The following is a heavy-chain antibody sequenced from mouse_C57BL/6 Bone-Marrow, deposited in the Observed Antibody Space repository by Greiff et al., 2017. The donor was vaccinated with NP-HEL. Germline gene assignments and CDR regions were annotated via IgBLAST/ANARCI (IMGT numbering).Heavy chain of an antibody. CDR2: ISGGGGNT. Sequence: DVKLVESGGGLVKPGGSLKLSCAASGFTFSSYTMSWVRQTPEKRLEWVATISGGGGNTYYPDSVKGRFTISRDNAKNTLYLQMSSLRSEDTALYYCAGQGGSLAYWGQGTLVTVSA. J-gene: IGHJ3*01. CDR1: GFTFSSYT. CDR3: AGQGGSLAY. V-gene: IGHV5-9*01.